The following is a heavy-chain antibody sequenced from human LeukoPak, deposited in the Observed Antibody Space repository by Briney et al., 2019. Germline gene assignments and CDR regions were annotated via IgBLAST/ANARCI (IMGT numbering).Heavy chain of an antibody. CDR2: INHSGST. V-gene: IGHV4-39*07. Sequence: SQTLSLTCTVSGGSISSGSYYWSWIRQPPGKGLEWIGEINHSGSTNYNPSLKSRVTISVDTSKNQFSLKLSSVTVADTAVYYCARDVATLGVDYWGQGTLVTVSS. D-gene: IGHD5-12*01. J-gene: IGHJ4*02. CDR1: GGSISSGSYY. CDR3: ARDVATLGVDY.